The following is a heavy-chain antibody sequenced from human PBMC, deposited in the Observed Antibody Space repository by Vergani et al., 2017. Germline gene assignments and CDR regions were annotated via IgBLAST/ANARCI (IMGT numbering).Heavy chain of an antibody. CDR1: GFSFPGYA. J-gene: IGHJ4*02. D-gene: IGHD6-19*01. Sequence: EVQLLESGGGLVQPGGSLRLSREASGFSFPGYAMSWVRQAPGKGLEWVSSVSGSSATPYYADSVKGRFIISRDNSKNTLYLQMNSLRAEDTAVYYCAKDGAQIAVAGRGFDYWGQGTLVTVSS. CDR3: AKDGAQIAVAGRGFDY. CDR2: VSGSSATP. V-gene: IGHV3-23*01.